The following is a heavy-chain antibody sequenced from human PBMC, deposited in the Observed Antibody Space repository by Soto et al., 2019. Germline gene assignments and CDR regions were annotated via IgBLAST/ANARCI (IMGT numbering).Heavy chain of an antibody. CDR1: GFSFSRYT. J-gene: IGHJ6*02. CDR3: PLSNGDAYYYYYGMDV. D-gene: IGHD4-17*01. V-gene: IGHV5-51*01. CDR2: IHPGDSDT. Sequence: PGESLKISCVGSGFSFSRYTVGWVRQVPGKGLEGMGVIHPGDSDTRYSPSFQGQVTISAAKSISTAYLQWSSLKASVTAMYYCPLSNGDAYYYYYGMDVWGQGTTVTVSS.